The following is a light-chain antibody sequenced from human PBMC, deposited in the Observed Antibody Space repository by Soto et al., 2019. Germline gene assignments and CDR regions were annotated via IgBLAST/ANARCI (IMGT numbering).Light chain of an antibody. J-gene: IGKJ5*01. CDR2: GAS. Sequence: EIVMTQSPATLSVSPGERATLSCRASQSVSSNLAWYQQKPGQAPRLLIYGASTRATGISARFSGSRSGTEFTLTISSLPSEDFAVYFCQQYNNRPPTFGQGTRLEI. CDR1: QSVSSN. CDR3: QQYNNRPPT. V-gene: IGKV3-15*01.